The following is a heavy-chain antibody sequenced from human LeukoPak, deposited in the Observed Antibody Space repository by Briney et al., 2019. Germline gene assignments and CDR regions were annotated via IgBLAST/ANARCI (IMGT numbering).Heavy chain of an antibody. V-gene: IGHV3-9*01. J-gene: IGHJ4*02. CDR1: GFTFDDYA. Sequence: PGRSLRLSCAASGFTFDDYAMHWVRQAPGKGLEWVSGISWNSGSIGYADSVKGRFTISRDNAKNSLYLQMNSLRAEDTALYYCAKDYNGFDYWGQGTLVTVSS. D-gene: IGHD1-1*01. CDR3: AKDYNGFDY. CDR2: ISWNSGSI.